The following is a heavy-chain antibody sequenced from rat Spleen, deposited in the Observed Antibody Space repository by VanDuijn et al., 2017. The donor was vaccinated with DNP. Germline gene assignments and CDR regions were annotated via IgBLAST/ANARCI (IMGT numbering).Heavy chain of an antibody. CDR1: GFSITSYY. CDR2: ISYSGRT. J-gene: IGHJ2*01. Sequence: EVQLQESGPGLVKPSQSLSLTCSVTGFSITSYYWGWIRQFPGNKMEYIGHISYSGRTNYNPSLKRRISITRDTSRNQFFLQLNSVTTEDTATYDCARWGDYFDYWGQGVMVTVSS. V-gene: IGHV3-1*01. CDR3: ARWGDYFDY.